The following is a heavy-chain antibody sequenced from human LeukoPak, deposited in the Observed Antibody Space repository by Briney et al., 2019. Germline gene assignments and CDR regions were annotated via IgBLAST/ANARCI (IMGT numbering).Heavy chain of an antibody. CDR1: GGSISSSTVY. CDR2: INNSGYT. J-gene: IGHJ4*02. V-gene: IGHV4-39*01. Sequence: PSETLSLTCTVSGGSISSSTVYWGWIRQPPGKGLEWIGGINNSGYTYYNPSLKSRVTISVDTPKNQFSLKLSSVTAADTAVYYCARPGYYDNSGFNFDYWGQGTLVTVSS. CDR3: ARPGYYDNSGFNFDY. D-gene: IGHD3-22*01.